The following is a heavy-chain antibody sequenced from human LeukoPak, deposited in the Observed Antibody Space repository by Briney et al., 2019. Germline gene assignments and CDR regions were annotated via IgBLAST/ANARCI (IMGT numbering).Heavy chain of an antibody. CDR2: INHSGST. V-gene: IGHV4-34*01. J-gene: IGHJ4*02. Sequence: PSETLSLTCTVSGGSISSYYWSWIRQPPGKGLEWIGEINHSGSTNYNPSLKSRVTISVDTSKNQFSLKLSSVTAADTAVYYCYYFDYWGQGTLVTVSS. CDR1: GGSISSYY. CDR3: YYFDY.